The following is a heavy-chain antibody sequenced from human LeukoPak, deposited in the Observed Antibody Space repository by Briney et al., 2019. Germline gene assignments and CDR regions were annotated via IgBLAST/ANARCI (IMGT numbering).Heavy chain of an antibody. CDR2: INHSGST. CDR1: GGSFSGYY. D-gene: IGHD3-3*01. J-gene: IGHJ6*03. V-gene: IGHV4-34*01. Sequence: NPSETLSLTCAVYGGSFSGYYWSWIRQPPGKGLEWIGEINHSGSTNYNPSLKSRVTISVDTSKNQFSLKLSSVTAADTAVYYWARGRGYYTPWGSHYYMDVWGKETTVNVSS. CDR3: ARGRGYYTPWGSHYYMDV.